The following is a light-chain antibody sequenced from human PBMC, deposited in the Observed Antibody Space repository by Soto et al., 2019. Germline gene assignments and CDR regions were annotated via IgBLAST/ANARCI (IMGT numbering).Light chain of an antibody. CDR2: NAS. V-gene: IGKV3-11*01. CDR1: QSVRRH. J-gene: IGKJ5*01. CDR3: QRSSIRTSQIT. Sequence: EIVLTQSPASLSLSPGERATLSCRSSQSVRRHLAWYQQRPGLPPSLLLYNASSRDSAVPDRVSGSGSGTDFILTITSSEPEAEDVSTCQRSSIRTSQITFGQGTRLEIK.